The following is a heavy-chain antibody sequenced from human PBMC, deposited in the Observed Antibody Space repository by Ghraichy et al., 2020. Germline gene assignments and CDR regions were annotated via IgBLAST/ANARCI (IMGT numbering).Heavy chain of an antibody. J-gene: IGHJ4*02. Sequence: GGSLRLSCAASGFSFSSYGMHWVRQAPGKGLEWVAVIWNDGSNKYYGDSVKGRFTISRDNSKKTLNLQMNSLRAEDTAVYYCARDLGQANWGLDYWGQGTLVTVSS. V-gene: IGHV3-33*01. D-gene: IGHD7-27*01. CDR1: GFSFSSYG. CDR3: ARDLGQANWGLDY. CDR2: IWNDGSNK.